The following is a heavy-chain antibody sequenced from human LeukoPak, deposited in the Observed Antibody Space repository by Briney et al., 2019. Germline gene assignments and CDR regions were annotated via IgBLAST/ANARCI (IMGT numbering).Heavy chain of an antibody. CDR1: GFTFSNNW. CDR2: IKKDGSEK. V-gene: IGHV3-7*01. D-gene: IGHD2-8*02. CDR3: VKDAGTA. J-gene: IGHJ5*02. Sequence: GGSLRLSCAASGFTFSNNWMSWVRQAPGKGLECVANIKKDGSEKYYINSVKGRFTISRDNAKNSVYLQMNSLRAEDTALYYCVKDAGTAWGQGTLVTVSS.